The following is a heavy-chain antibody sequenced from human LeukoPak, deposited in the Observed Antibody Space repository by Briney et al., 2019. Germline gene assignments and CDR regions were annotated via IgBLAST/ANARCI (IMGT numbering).Heavy chain of an antibody. D-gene: IGHD1-26*01. CDR1: GGSISSGSYY. Sequence: SQTLSLTCTVSGGSISSGSYYWSWIRQPAGKGLEWIGRIYTSGSTNYNPSLKSRVTISVDTSKNQFSLKLSSVTAADTAVYYCARVLSGSYPDYWGQGTLVTVSS. J-gene: IGHJ4*02. V-gene: IGHV4-61*02. CDR2: IYTSGST. CDR3: ARVLSGSYPDY.